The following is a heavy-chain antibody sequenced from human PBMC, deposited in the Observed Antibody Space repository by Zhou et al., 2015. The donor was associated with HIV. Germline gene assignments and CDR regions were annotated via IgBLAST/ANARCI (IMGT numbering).Heavy chain of an antibody. J-gene: IGHJ6*02. CDR2: IIPIFGTA. CDR1: GGTFSSYA. CDR3: ARDLSIHGDYYYYGMDV. V-gene: IGHV1-69*01. Sequence: QVQLVQSGAEVKKPGSSVKVSCKASGGTFSSYAISWVRQAPGQGLEWMGGIIPIFGTANYAQKFQGRVTITADESTSTAYMELSSLRSEDTAVYYCARDLSIHGDYYYYGMDVWGQGTTVTVSS. D-gene: IGHD4-17*01.